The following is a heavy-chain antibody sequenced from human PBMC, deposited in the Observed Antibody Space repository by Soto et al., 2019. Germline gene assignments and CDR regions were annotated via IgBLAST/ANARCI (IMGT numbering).Heavy chain of an antibody. D-gene: IGHD6-19*01. CDR3: AKAGWLVRGFDY. V-gene: IGHV3-30*18. CDR1: GFTFNSYG. Sequence: QVQLVESGGGVVQPGRSLRLSCAASGFTFNSYGMHWVRQAPGKGLGWVALISHGGSNEYYADSVKGRFTISRDSSKNTLYLQMNSLRPEDSAVYFCAKAGWLVRGFDYWGQGTLVTVSS. CDR2: ISHGGSNE. J-gene: IGHJ4*02.